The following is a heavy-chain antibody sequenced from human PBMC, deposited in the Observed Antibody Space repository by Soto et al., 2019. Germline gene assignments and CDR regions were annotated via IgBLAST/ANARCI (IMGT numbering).Heavy chain of an antibody. D-gene: IGHD3-3*01. CDR1: GYSFTSYW. V-gene: IGHV5-10-1*01. J-gene: IGHJ6*02. Sequence: LGESLKISCKGSGYSFTSYWISWVRQMPGKGLEWMGRIDPSDSYTNYSPSFQGHVTISADKSISTAYLQWSSLKASDTAMYYCARPESCDFWSGCYGMDVWGQGTTVTVSS. CDR2: IDPSDSYT. CDR3: ARPESCDFWSGCYGMDV.